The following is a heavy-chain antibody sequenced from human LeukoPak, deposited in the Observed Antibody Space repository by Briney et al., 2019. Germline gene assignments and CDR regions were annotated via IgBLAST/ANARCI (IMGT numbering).Heavy chain of an antibody. J-gene: IGHJ6*03. CDR2: IIPILGIA. CDR1: GGTFSSYT. V-gene: IGHV1-69*02. D-gene: IGHD3-3*01. Sequence: SXXVSCKASGGTFSSYTISWVRQAPGQGLEWMGRIIPILGIANYAQKFQGRVTITADKSTSTAYMELSSLRSEDTAVYYCARAPPAYLEYYYYYMDVWGKGTTVTVSS. CDR3: ARAPPAYLEYYYYYMDV.